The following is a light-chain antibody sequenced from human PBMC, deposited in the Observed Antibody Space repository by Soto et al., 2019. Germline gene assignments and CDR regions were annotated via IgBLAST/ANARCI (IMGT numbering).Light chain of an antibody. J-gene: IGKJ4*01. CDR2: DAS. Sequence: EIVLTQSPATLSLSPGERATLSCRASQSVSSYLAWYQQKPGQAPRLLIYDASNRATGIPARFSGSGSGTDFTLTISSLEPEHFAVYSCQQRSYWSDTFGGGTKVEIK. V-gene: IGKV3-11*01. CDR1: QSVSSY. CDR3: QQRSYWSDT.